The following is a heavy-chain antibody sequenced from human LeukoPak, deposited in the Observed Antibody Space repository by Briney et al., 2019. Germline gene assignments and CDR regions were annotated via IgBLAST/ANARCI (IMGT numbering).Heavy chain of an antibody. CDR3: AKGYSSGWYPFDY. CDR2: ITWDSGTT. Sequence: GGSLRLSCAASGFTFDDYTVHWVRHAPGKSLEWVSLITWDSGTTYYKDSVKGRFTISRDNSKNSLYLQMNSLRTEDTALYYCAKGYSSGWYPFDYWGQGTLVTVSS. J-gene: IGHJ4*02. V-gene: IGHV3-43*01. D-gene: IGHD6-19*01. CDR1: GFTFDDYT.